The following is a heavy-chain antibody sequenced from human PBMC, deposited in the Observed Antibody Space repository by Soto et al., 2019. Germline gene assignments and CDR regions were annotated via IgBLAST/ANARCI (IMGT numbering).Heavy chain of an antibody. D-gene: IGHD6-13*01. V-gene: IGHV1-69*13. CDR2: IIPIFGTA. CDR1: GGTFSSYA. CDR3: ARENGNEAAASLYYYYYGMDV. Sequence: SVKVSCKASGGTFSSYAISWVRQAPGQGLEWMGGIIPIFGTANYAQKFQGRVTITADESTSTAYMELSSLRSEDTAVYYCARENGNEAAASLYYYYYGMDVWGQGTTVTVS. J-gene: IGHJ6*02.